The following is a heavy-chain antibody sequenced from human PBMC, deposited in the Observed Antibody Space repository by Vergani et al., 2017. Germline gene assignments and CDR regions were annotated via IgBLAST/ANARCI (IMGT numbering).Heavy chain of an antibody. Sequence: QVNLQESGPGLVKPSETLSLTCAVSGDSISSGNNWGWRRQPPGKGLEGSSSVSHSGDTYFKQTLKGRVSISMDTTKNYFLLTLSSVTAADTARYYCARRSSSYYFDIWGQGVLITVSS. V-gene: IGHV4-38-2*01. CDR2: VSHSGDT. CDR1: GDSISSGNN. J-gene: IGHJ5*02. CDR3: ARRSSSYYFDI. D-gene: IGHD3-22*01.